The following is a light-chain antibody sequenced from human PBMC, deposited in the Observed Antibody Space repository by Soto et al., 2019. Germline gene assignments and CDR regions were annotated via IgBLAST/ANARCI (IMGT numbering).Light chain of an antibody. J-gene: IGLJ1*01. CDR1: SSDVGGYDY. CDR3: QSYESSSLSGFV. V-gene: IGLV2-11*01. Sequence: QSVLTQPPSVSGSPGQSVTISCTGTSSDVGGYDYVSWYQQRPGKAPKLLIYDVTKRPSGVPDRFSGSKSGNTASLTISGLQAEDEADYYCQSYESSSLSGFVFGSGTKVTVL. CDR2: DVT.